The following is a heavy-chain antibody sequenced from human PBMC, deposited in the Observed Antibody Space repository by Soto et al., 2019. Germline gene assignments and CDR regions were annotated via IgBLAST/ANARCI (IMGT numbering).Heavy chain of an antibody. CDR1: GGSVSSGSYY. J-gene: IGHJ4*02. V-gene: IGHV4-61*01. D-gene: IGHD3-22*01. CDR2: IYYSGST. Sequence: SETLSLTCTVSGGSVSSGSYYWSWIRQPPGKGLEWIGYIYYSGSTNYNPSLKSRVTISVDTSKNQFSLKLSSVTAADTAVYYCARVPDYYDSSGYSHVLDYWGQGTLVTVSS. CDR3: ARVPDYYDSSGYSHVLDY.